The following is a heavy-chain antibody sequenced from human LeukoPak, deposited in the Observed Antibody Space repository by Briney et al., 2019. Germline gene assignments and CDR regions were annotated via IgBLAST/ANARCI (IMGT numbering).Heavy chain of an antibody. CDR1: GFTFSRYF. V-gene: IGHV3-21*01. D-gene: IGHD1-26*01. Sequence: PGGSLRLSCAASGFTFSRYFMTWVRQAPGEGLEWVSSISSSSSYIYYADSVKGRFTISRDNAKNSLYLQMNSLRAEDTAVYYCARWEGATLFDYWGQGTLVTVSS. J-gene: IGHJ4*02. CDR3: ARWEGATLFDY. CDR2: ISSSSSYI.